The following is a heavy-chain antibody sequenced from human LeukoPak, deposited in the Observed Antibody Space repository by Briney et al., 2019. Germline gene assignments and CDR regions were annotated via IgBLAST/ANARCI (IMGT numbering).Heavy chain of an antibody. Sequence: SETLSLTCAVCGGSFSGYYWSWIRQPPGKGLEWIGEINHSGSTNYNPSLKSRVTISVDTSKNQFSLKLSSVTAADTAVYYCARGRGYGGLFDYWGQGTLVTVSS. CDR3: ARGRGYGGLFDY. CDR1: GGSFSGYY. D-gene: IGHD4-23*01. CDR2: INHSGST. J-gene: IGHJ4*02. V-gene: IGHV4-34*01.